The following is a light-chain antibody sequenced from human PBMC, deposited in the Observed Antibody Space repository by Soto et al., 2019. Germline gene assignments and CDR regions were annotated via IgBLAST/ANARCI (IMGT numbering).Light chain of an antibody. CDR2: GAS. CDR1: QSVGRDY. Sequence: MTQSPSTLSASVGDRVTITCRASQSVGRDYLAWYQQKPGQAPRLLIYGASTRATGIPARFSGSGSGTEFTLTISSLQSEDFAVYYCQQYNDWPRTFGQGTKVDI. J-gene: IGKJ1*01. V-gene: IGKV3-15*01. CDR3: QQYNDWPRT.